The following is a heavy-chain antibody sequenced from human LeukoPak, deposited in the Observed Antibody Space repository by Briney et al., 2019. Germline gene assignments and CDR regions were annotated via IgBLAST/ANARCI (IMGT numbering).Heavy chain of an antibody. V-gene: IGHV3-23*01. CDR2: ISGSGGST. J-gene: IGHJ4*02. D-gene: IGHD3-10*01. CDR3: AKDWSRGVRGVIITWGDY. Sequence: PGGPLRLSCAASGFTFSSYAMSWVRQAPGKGLEWVSAISGSGGSTYYADSVKGRFTISRDNSKNTLYLQMNSLRAEDTAVYYCAKDWSRGVRGVIITWGDYWGQGTLVTVSS. CDR1: GFTFSSYA.